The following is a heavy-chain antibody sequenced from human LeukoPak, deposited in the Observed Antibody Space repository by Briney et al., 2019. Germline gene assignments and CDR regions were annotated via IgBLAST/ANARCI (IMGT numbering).Heavy chain of an antibody. CDR2: ISSSGSTI. D-gene: IGHD6-13*01. J-gene: IGHJ4*02. CDR3: ARDTSERTAAGTWDY. V-gene: IGHV3-48*04. CDR1: GFTFSSYT. Sequence: GGSLSLSCAASGFTFSSYTMNWVRQAPGKGLEWVSYISSSGSTIYYADSVKGRFTISRDNAKNSLYLQMNSLRAEDTAVYYCARDTSERTAAGTWDYWGQGTLVTVSS.